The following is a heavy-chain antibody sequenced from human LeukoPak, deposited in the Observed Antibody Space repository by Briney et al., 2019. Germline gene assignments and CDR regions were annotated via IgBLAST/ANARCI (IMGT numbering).Heavy chain of an antibody. CDR2: IQQDGSEK. D-gene: IGHD5-18*01. V-gene: IGHV3-7*04. Sequence: GGSLRLSCAASGFTFSDYWMSWVRQAPGKGLEWVANIQQDGSEKYYVDSVKGRFTISRGNAKKSLFLQVSSLRGEDTAVYYCARDRGFSYGIDFWGQGTLVTVSS. CDR3: ARDRGFSYGIDF. CDR1: GFTFSDYW. J-gene: IGHJ4*02.